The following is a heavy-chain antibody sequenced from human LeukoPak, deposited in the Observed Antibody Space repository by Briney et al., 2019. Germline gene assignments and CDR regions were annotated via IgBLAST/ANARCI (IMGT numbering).Heavy chain of an antibody. J-gene: IGHJ3*02. V-gene: IGHV4-31*03. CDR2: IYYSGST. CDR1: GGSISSGVYY. Sequence: PSQTLSLTCTVSGGSISSGVYYWSWIRQHPGKGLEWIGYIYYSGSTYYNPSLKSRVTISVDTSKNQFSLKLSSVTAADTAVYYCARAPFRYQLLNAFDIWGQGTMVTVSS. CDR3: ARAPFRYQLLNAFDI. D-gene: IGHD2-2*01.